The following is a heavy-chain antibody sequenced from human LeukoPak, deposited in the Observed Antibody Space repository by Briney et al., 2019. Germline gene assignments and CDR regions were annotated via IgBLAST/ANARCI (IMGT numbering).Heavy chain of an antibody. CDR3: ARDYQYGYSTNWYHLAQIDY. CDR2: ISSSRSYI. CDR1: GFTFSNYT. V-gene: IGHV3-21*01. Sequence: GGSLRLSCAVSGFTFSNYTMNWVRQAPGKGLEWVSSISSSRSYIFYADSVKGRFTVSRDNAKNSLYLQMSSLRAEDTAIYYCARDYQYGYSTNWYHLAQIDYWGQGTLVTVSS. D-gene: IGHD2/OR15-2a*01. J-gene: IGHJ4*02.